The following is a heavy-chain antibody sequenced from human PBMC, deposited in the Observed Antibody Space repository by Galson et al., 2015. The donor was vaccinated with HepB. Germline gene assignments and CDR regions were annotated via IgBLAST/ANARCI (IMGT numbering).Heavy chain of an antibody. D-gene: IGHD7-27*01. V-gene: IGHV4-30-4*01. Sequence: TLSLTCTVSGGSISSGDHYWSWVRQPPGKGLEWIGYIYYSGSTYYNPSLKSRVTISVDTSKNQFSLQLSPVTAADTAVYYCVLRMGKGWFDPWGQGTLVTVSS. CDR1: GGSISSGDHY. CDR2: IYYSGST. J-gene: IGHJ5*02. CDR3: VLRMGKGWFDP.